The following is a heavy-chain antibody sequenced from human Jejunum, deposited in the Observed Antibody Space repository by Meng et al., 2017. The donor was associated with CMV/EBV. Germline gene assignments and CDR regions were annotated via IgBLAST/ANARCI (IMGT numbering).Heavy chain of an antibody. CDR2: GYSAGMT. V-gene: IGHV3-66*02. CDR3: AAEVAVRNYFSYGMDV. Sequence: GLSVNSNFMTWVRQAPGKGLEWVAVGYSAGMTYYADSMKGRFTISRDSSKNTMFLQMDGLRLEDTAKYYCAAEVAVRNYFSYGMDVWGQGTTVTVSS. D-gene: IGHD3-10*01. J-gene: IGHJ6*02. CDR1: GLSVNSNF.